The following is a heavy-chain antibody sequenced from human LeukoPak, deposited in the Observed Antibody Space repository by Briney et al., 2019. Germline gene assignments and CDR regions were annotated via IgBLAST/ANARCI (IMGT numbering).Heavy chain of an antibody. CDR2: IKHYGSEK. V-gene: IGHV3-7*01. D-gene: IGHD1-14*01. J-gene: IGHJ6*03. CDR3: ARNLYMDV. CDR1: GITFSSYW. Sequence: GGSLRLSCTASGITFSSYWMSWVRQAPGKGLEWVANIKHYGSEKNYVDSVKGRFTISRDNAKNSLYLQMNSLRAEDTAVYYCARNLYMDVWGKGTTVTVSS.